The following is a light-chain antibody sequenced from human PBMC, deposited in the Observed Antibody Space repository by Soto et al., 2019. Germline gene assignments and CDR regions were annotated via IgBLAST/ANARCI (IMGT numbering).Light chain of an antibody. CDR3: PTWGTGILVV. CDR1: SGHSSYA. Sequence: QLVLTQSPSVSASLGASVKLTCTLSSGHSSYAIAWHQQQPEKGPRFLMKLNSDGGHIKGDGIPDRFSASSSGAERYLTISSLQSEDEADYYCPTWGTGILVVFGGGTKVTVL. V-gene: IGLV4-69*01. J-gene: IGLJ2*01. CDR2: LNSDGGH.